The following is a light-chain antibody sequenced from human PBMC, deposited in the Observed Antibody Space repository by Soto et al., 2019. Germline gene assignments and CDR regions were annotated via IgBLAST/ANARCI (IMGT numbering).Light chain of an antibody. J-gene: IGKJ4*01. CDR1: QGIGSD. Sequence: AIEMTQSPSSLSASVGDRVNIACRASQGIGSDLAWYQQRPGKAPKLLIYAVSSLQSGVPSRFSGSGSGTDFTLTISSLQPEDIATYYCLQDLSLLTFGGGAKVEIK. CDR3: LQDLSLLT. CDR2: AVS. V-gene: IGKV1-6*01.